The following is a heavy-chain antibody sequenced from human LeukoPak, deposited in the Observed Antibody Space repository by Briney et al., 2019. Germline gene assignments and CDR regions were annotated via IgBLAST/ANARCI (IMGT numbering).Heavy chain of an antibody. J-gene: IGHJ4*02. D-gene: IGHD3-10*01. CDR3: ARGKEVITMLRGLKPGYYFDY. CDR1: GGSFSGYY. V-gene: IGHV4-59*01. Sequence: SETLSLTCAVYGGSFSGYYWSWIRQPPGKGLEWIGYIYYSGSTNYNPSLKSRVTISVDTSKNQFSLKLNSVTAADTAVYYCARGKEVITMLRGLKPGYYFDYWGQGTLVTVSS. CDR2: IYYSGST.